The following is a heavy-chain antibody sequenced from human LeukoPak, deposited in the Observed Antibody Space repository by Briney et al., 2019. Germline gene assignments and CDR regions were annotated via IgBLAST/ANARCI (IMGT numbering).Heavy chain of an antibody. D-gene: IGHD3-22*01. Sequence: SETLSLTCTVSGASVSSYYWSWIRKPPGKGLEWIGFSAHTGSSSYNPSLKSRVSISVDKSMNHFSLRLTSVTTADTAVYYCARYYADVNGCYYYYDYWGQGTLVTVSS. CDR2: SAHTGSS. CDR3: ARYYADVNGCYYYYDY. CDR1: GASVSSYY. J-gene: IGHJ4*02. V-gene: IGHV4-59*02.